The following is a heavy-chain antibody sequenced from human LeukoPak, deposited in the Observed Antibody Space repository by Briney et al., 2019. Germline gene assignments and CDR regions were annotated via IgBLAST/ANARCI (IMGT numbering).Heavy chain of an antibody. D-gene: IGHD5-24*01. CDR3: ARDPPRRDGYNFDY. V-gene: IGHV3-48*04. CDR2: ISDSSRTI. Sequence: GGSLRLSCEASGFTFSSYGMHWVRQAPGKGLEWVSYISDSSRTIYYADAVKGRFTISRDNAKNSLYLQMNTLRAEDTAVYYCARDPPRRDGYNFDYWGQGTLVTVSS. J-gene: IGHJ4*02. CDR1: GFTFSSYG.